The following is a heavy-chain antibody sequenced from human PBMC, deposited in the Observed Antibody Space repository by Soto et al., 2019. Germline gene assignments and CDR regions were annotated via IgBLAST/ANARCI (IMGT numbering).Heavy chain of an antibody. V-gene: IGHV1-69*01. D-gene: IGHD2-2*01. J-gene: IGHJ3*02. Sequence: QVQLVQSGAEVKKPGSSVKVSCKASGGTFSRYAISWVRQAPGQGLEWMGGINPIFGTANYAQKFQGRVTITADEATSTAYREVSRLRSKDTAVYYCALKWGIEVVPEKNAFDIRGQGTMVTVSS. CDR2: INPIFGTA. CDR1: GGTFSRYA. CDR3: ALKWGIEVVPEKNAFDI.